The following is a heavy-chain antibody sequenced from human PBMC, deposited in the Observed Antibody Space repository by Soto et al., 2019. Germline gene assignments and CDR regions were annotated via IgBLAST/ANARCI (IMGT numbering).Heavy chain of an antibody. Sequence: ESGGGLVQPGGSLRLSCAASGFTFNRYWMKWVRQAPGRGLEWMGNINQDGSEKHYVDSVKGRFTISRDNAKDSVYLQMNSLKAEDTAMYYCARGGYDYSNPFDYWGQGTLVNVSS. V-gene: IGHV3-7*04. CDR1: GFTFNRYW. D-gene: IGHD4-4*01. J-gene: IGHJ4*02. CDR3: ARGGYDYSNPFDY. CDR2: INQDGSEK.